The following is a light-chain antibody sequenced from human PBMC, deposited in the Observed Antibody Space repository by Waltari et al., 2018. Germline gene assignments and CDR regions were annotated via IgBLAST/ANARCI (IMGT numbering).Light chain of an antibody. CDR2: YDS. Sequence: SYALTQPPSVSVAPGTTARITCGGDNIGSYSVHWYQQKPGQAPVLVIFYDSDRPSGSPARFSGSNSGNTATRTISSVEAGDEAKYYCHVWHPDMDPGVFGPGTEVSV. CDR3: HVWHPDMDPGV. CDR1: NIGSYS. J-gene: IGLJ1*01. V-gene: IGLV3-21*04.